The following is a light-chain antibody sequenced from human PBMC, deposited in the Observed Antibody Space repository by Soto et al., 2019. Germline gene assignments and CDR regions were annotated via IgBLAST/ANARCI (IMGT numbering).Light chain of an antibody. J-gene: IGKJ1*01. Sequence: TQSPSTLSASVGDRVTITCRASQSIGSWLAWYQQKPGQAPRILIYAASSRATGIPDRFSGSGSGTDFTLTISRLEPEDFAVYYCQQYGSSGTFGQGTKVDIK. V-gene: IGKV3-20*01. CDR1: QSIGSW. CDR2: AAS. CDR3: QQYGSSGT.